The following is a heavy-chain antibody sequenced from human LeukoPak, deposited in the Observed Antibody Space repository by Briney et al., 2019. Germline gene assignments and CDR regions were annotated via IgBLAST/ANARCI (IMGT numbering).Heavy chain of an antibody. J-gene: IGHJ4*02. Sequence: GGSLRPSCAVSGFTVYSNYMTWVRQAPGKGPEWFSVIYSGGDTYYADSVKGRFTISRDNSKNMVYLQMNSLRAEDTAVYYCARGGTVWNFDSWGQGTLVTVSS. CDR2: IYSGGDT. D-gene: IGHD1-1*01. CDR1: GFTVYSNY. V-gene: IGHV3-53*01. CDR3: ARGGTVWNFDS.